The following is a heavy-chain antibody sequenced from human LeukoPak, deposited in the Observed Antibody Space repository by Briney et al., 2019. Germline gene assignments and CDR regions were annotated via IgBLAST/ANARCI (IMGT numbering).Heavy chain of an antibody. Sequence: PGGSLRLSCAASGFTFSSYAMSWVRQAPGKGLEWVSAISGSGGSTYYADSVKGRFTISRDNSKNTLYLQMNSLRAEDTAVYYCARDVSRLMVYSTRFDPRGQGTLVTVSS. J-gene: IGHJ5*02. CDR2: ISGSGGST. CDR1: GFTFSSYA. D-gene: IGHD2-8*01. CDR3: ARDVSRLMVYSTRFDP. V-gene: IGHV3-23*01.